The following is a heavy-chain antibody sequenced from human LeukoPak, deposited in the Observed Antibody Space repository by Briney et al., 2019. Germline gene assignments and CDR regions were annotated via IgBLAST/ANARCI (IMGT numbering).Heavy chain of an antibody. V-gene: IGHV4-4*07. J-gene: IGHJ4*02. Sequence: SETLSLTCTVSGGSISGYYWSWIRQPAGKGLEWIGRIYISGSTNYNPSLKSRVTMSVDTSKNQFSLKLSSVTAADTAVYYCARDRGTWNDDGFDYWGQGTLVTVSS. CDR3: ARDRGTWNDDGFDY. D-gene: IGHD1-1*01. CDR1: GGSISGYY. CDR2: IYISGST.